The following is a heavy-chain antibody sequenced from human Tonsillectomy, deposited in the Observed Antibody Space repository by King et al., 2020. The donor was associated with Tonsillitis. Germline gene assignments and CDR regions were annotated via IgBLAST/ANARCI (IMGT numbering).Heavy chain of an antibody. CDR2: ISGRGGST. Sequence: VQLVESGGGLVQPGGSLRLSCAASGFTFSSYAMSWVRQAPGKGLEWVSAISGRGGSTYYADSVKGRFTISRDNSKNTLYLKMNSLRAEDTAVYYCAKVLSIAVAGKLDYWGQGTLVTVSS. CDR1: GFTFSSYA. J-gene: IGHJ4*02. D-gene: IGHD6-19*01. V-gene: IGHV3-23*04. CDR3: AKVLSIAVAGKLDY.